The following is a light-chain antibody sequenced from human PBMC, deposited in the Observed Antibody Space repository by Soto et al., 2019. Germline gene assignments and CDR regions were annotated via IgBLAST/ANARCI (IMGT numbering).Light chain of an antibody. CDR1: QSVSSSY. J-gene: IGKJ1*01. Sequence: EIVLTQSPGTLSLSPGERATLSCRASQSVSSSYLAWYQQKPGQAPRLLIYGASSRATGIPDRFSGSGSGTDFTLTTSRLEPEDFAVYYCQHYGSSLWTFGQGTKVDIK. CDR2: GAS. V-gene: IGKV3-20*01. CDR3: QHYGSSLWT.